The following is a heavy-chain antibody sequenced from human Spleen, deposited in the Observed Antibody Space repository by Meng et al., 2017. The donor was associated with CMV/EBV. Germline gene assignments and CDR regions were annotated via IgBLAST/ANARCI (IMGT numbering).Heavy chain of an antibody. Sequence: GGSLRLSCVASGFTFRSYWMHWVRQAPGKGLEWVSFISWGGDVTHYADSVKGRFTISRDNSKNSLYLQLNSVTTEDTAFYYCAKDFCRGSTSCYKDYWGQRTLVTVSS. CDR2: ISWGGDVT. CDR3: AKDFCRGSTSCYKDY. V-gene: IGHV3-43D*03. J-gene: IGHJ4*02. CDR1: GFTFRSYW. D-gene: IGHD2-2*02.